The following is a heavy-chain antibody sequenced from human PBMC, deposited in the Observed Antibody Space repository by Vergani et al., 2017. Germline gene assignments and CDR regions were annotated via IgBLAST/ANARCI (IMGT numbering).Heavy chain of an antibody. D-gene: IGHD2-21*01. CDR2: ISSTGSVT. J-gene: IGHJ4*02. CDR1: GFSFSDSY. CDR3: VRVSICGGECYPGYFDF. Sequence: QVQLVESGVNVVQSGTSLRLYCAASGFSFSDSYMSWIRQAPGNGLEWISYISSTGSVTFYADALKGRVNISRDNSDGSLDLQMNSLRVDDTAIYYCVRVSICGGECYPGYFDFWGQGTLVTVSS. V-gene: IGHV3-11*01.